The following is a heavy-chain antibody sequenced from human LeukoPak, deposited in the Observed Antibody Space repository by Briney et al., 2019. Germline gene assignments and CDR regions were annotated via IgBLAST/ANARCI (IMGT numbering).Heavy chain of an antibody. D-gene: IGHD1-1*01. CDR3: AKGFNWASDY. V-gene: IGHV3-30*02. Sequence: PGGSLRLSCATSGFTLSHYGMHWVRQAPGRGLDWVAHIRYDESDKYYADSVKGRFTISRDISKNTVYLQMNSLRVEDTAVYYCAKGFNWASDYWGQGTLVTVSS. J-gene: IGHJ4*02. CDR1: GFTLSHYG. CDR2: IRYDESDK.